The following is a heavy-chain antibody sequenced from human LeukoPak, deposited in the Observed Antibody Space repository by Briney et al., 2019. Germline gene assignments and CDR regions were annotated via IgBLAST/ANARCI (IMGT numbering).Heavy chain of an antibody. D-gene: IGHD3-22*01. J-gene: IGHJ3*02. CDR3: ARDVVGYYDSSGYYLSASDI. CDR2: ISSSSSYI. Sequence: GGSLRLSCAASGFTFSTYTMVWVRQAPGKGLEWVSSISSSSSYIFNADSVKGRFSISRDNAKNSMFLQMNTLRVEDTAVYYCARDVVGYYDSSGYYLSASDIWGQGTMVTVSS. V-gene: IGHV3-21*01. CDR1: GFTFSTYT.